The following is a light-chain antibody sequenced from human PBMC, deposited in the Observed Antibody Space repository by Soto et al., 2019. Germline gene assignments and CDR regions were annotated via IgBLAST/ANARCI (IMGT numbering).Light chain of an antibody. J-gene: IGKJ1*01. Sequence: DTQMTQSPSTLSASVGDRVTITCRASQSISDSLAWYQQKRGKAPYLLISDASSLERGVPSRFSGSGSGTEFTLTISHMQPDDFATLYCQQYNGYSRTFGKGTKVEI. CDR2: DAS. V-gene: IGKV1-5*01. CDR1: QSISDS. CDR3: QQYNGYSRT.